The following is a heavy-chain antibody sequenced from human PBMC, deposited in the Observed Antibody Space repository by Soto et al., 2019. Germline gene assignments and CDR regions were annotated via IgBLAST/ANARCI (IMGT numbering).Heavy chain of an antibody. CDR2: ISESGGTT. J-gene: IGHJ6*02. D-gene: IGHD3-16*01. V-gene: IGHV3-48*03. CDR3: ARDRSLTFAVPPSGMVV. CDR1: GFTFSDHD. Sequence: EVQLVESGGGLVQPGGSLRLSCVVSGFTFSDHDMNWVRQAPGKGPEWVSRISESGGTTSYADSVKGRCTISRDNASDSLYLHMNSLRAEDTAIYYCARDRSLTFAVPPSGMVVLGQGTTVTVSS.